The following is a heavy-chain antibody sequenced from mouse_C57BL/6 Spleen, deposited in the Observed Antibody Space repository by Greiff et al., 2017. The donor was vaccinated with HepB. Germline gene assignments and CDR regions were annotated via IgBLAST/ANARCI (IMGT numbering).Heavy chain of an antibody. D-gene: IGHD1-1*01. CDR3: ARTPYYYGSSFLYYFDY. CDR2: IDPSDSYT. Sequence: QVQLKQPGAELVRPGTSVKLSCKASGYTFTSYWMHWVKQRPGQGLEWIGVIDPSDSYTNYNQKFKGKATLTVDTSSSTAYMQLSSLTSEDSAVYYCARTPYYYGSSFLYYFDYWGQGTTLTVSS. CDR1: GYTFTSYW. J-gene: IGHJ2*01. V-gene: IGHV1-59*01.